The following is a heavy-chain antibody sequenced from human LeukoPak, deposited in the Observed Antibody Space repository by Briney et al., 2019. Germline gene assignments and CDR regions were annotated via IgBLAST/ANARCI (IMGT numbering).Heavy chain of an antibody. J-gene: IGHJ4*02. Sequence: GRSLRLSCAASGFTFSSYAMHWVRQAPGKGLEWVAVISYDGSNKYYADSVKGRFTISRDNSKNTLYLQMNSLRAEDTAVYYCARGDYPFLLWGQGALVTVSS. CDR1: GFTFSSYA. CDR2: ISYDGSNK. D-gene: IGHD4-17*01. V-gene: IGHV3-30*04. CDR3: ARGDYPFLL.